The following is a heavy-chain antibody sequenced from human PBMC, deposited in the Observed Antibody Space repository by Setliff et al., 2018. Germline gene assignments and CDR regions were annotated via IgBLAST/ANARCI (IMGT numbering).Heavy chain of an antibody. D-gene: IGHD3-22*01. Sequence: ASVKVSCKAFRYTFNDYYIHWVRQTPGQGLEWMGRINPSSGGTDDAQNFLGRVTMTRDTAISTAYMELSRLTSDDTAVYYCAKDGGSGGYFLGEDCWGQGTLVTVSS. CDR1: RYTFNDYY. J-gene: IGHJ4*02. CDR2: INPSSGGT. CDR3: AKDGGSGGYFLGEDC. V-gene: IGHV1-2*06.